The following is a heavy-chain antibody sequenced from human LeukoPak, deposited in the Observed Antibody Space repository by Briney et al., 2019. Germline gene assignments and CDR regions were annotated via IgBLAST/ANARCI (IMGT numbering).Heavy chain of an antibody. CDR1: GGSFSGDY. CDR2: INQSGST. D-gene: IGHD6-6*01. V-gene: IGHV4-34*01. CDR3: AREYSSSSKFDY. J-gene: IGHJ4*02. Sequence: PSETLSLTCAVYGGSFSGDYWSWIRQPPGKGLEWIGEINQSGSTNYNPSLKSRVTISVDTSENQFSLKLSSVTAADTAVYYCAREYSSSSKFDYWGQGTLVTVSS.